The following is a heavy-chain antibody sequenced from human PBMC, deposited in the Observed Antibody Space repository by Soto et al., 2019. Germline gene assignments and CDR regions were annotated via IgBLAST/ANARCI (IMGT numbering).Heavy chain of an antibody. CDR3: ARDSHPVPPAAGPDY. D-gene: IGHD6-19*01. V-gene: IGHV3-21*01. Sequence: PGGSLRLSCAASGFTFSSYSMNWVRQAPGKGLEWVSSISSSSSYIYYADSVKGRFTISRDNAKNSLYLQMNSLRAEDTAVYYCARDSHPVPPAAGPDYWGQGTLVTVSS. J-gene: IGHJ4*02. CDR1: GFTFSSYS. CDR2: ISSSSSYI.